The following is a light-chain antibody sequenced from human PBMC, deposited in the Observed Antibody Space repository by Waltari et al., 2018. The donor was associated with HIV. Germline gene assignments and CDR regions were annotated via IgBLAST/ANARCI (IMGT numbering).Light chain of an antibody. V-gene: IGLV1-40*01. CDR1: SSNIGAGYD. CDR2: GNS. J-gene: IGLJ2*01. Sequence: QSVLTQPPSVSGAPGQRVTISFTGSSSNIGAGYDVPWYQPLPGTAPNILLYGNSNRPSGVPDRFSGSKSGTSASLAITGLQAEDEADYYCQSYDSSLSGLHVVFGGGTELTVL. CDR3: QSYDSSLSGLHVV.